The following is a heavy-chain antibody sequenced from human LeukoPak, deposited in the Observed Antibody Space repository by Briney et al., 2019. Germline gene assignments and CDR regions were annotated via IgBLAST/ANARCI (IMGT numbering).Heavy chain of an antibody. CDR3: ARRTGSVGPGIAVAGPRDAFDI. D-gene: IGHD6-19*01. Sequence: GASVKVSCKASGYTFTSYDINWVRQATGQGLEWMGWLNPNSGNTGYAQKFQGRVTMTRNTSISRAYMELSSLRSEDTAVNYCARRTGSVGPGIAVAGPRDAFDIWRDGTMVTVSS. CDR1: GYTFTSYD. J-gene: IGHJ3*02. V-gene: IGHV1-8*01. CDR2: LNPNSGNT.